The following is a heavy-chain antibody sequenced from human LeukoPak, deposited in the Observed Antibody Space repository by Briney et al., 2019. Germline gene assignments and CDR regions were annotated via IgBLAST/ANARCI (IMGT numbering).Heavy chain of an antibody. J-gene: IGHJ5*02. D-gene: IGHD4-17*01. V-gene: IGHV4-39*01. CDR3: ARRWTTVTTSWFDP. CDR2: IYYTGTT. CDR1: GGSISGSTYY. Sequence: SETLSLTCTVSGGSISGSTYYWAWNRQPAGKGPEWIGSIYYTGTTYYNPSLKSRVTIGVDTSKNQFSLKLSSVTAADTAVYYCARRWTTVTTSWFDPWGQGTLVTVSS.